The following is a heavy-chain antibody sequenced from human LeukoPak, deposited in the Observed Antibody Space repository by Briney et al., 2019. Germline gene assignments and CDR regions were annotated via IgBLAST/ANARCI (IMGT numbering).Heavy chain of an antibody. Sequence: PSETLSLTCTVSGDSIGSYYWSWIRQSAGKRLEWIGRMYSSGTTDYNPSLQSRVTMSIDTSKNQFSLKLSSVTAADTAVYYCARAMSGYKNWGQGTLVTVSS. CDR2: MYSSGTT. J-gene: IGHJ4*02. V-gene: IGHV4-4*07. CDR3: ARAMSGYKN. D-gene: IGHD3-3*01. CDR1: GDSIGSYY.